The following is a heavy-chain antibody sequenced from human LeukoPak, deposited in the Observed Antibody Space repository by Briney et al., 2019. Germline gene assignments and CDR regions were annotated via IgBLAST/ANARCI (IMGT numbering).Heavy chain of an antibody. D-gene: IGHD3-10*01. Sequence: PSETLSLTCTVSGGSISSYYWSWIRQPPGKGLEWSGYIYYSGSTNYNPSLKSRVTISVDTSKNQFSLKLSSVTAADTAVYYCARDLKGVSLYYYGMDVWGQGTTVTVSS. J-gene: IGHJ6*02. CDR1: GGSISSYY. V-gene: IGHV4-59*01. CDR3: ARDLKGVSLYYYGMDV. CDR2: IYYSGST.